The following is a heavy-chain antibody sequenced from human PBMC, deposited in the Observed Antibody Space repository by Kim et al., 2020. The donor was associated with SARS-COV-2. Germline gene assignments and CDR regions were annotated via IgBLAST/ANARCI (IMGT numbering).Heavy chain of an antibody. CDR2: INHSGST. J-gene: IGHJ4*02. V-gene: IGHV4-34*01. CDR3: ARGRVLRGYDSSGYYDY. D-gene: IGHD3-22*01. CDR1: GGSFSGYY. Sequence: SETLSLTCAVYGGSFSGYYWSWIRQPPGKGLEWIGEINHSGSTNYNPSLKSRVTISVDTSKNQFSLKLSSVTAADTAVYYCARGRVLRGYDSSGYYDYWGQGTLVTVSS.